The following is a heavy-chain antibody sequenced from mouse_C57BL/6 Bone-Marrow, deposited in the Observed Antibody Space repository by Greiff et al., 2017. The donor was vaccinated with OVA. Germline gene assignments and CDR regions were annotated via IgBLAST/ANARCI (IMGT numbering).Heavy chain of an antibody. Sequence: EVQLQESGPELVKPGASVKISCKASGYSFTDYNMNWVKQSNGKSLEWIGVINPNYGTTSYNQKFKGKATLTVDQSSSTAYMQLNSLTSEDSAVYYCARRGSSCRDYAMDDWGQGTSVTVSS. CDR1: GYSFTDYN. J-gene: IGHJ4*01. CDR3: ARRGSSCRDYAMDD. D-gene: IGHD1-1*01. CDR2: INPNYGTT. V-gene: IGHV1-39*01.